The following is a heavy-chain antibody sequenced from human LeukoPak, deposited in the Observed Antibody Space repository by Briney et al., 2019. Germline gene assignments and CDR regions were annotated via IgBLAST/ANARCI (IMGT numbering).Heavy chain of an antibody. V-gene: IGHV4-39*07. CDR2: IYYSGST. J-gene: IGHJ6*03. CDR3: AGRGEGLRFLEWLHYYYYYYMDV. CDR1: GGSISSSSYY. Sequence: PSETLSLTCTVSGGSISSSSYYWGWIRQPPGKGLEWIGSIYYSGSTYYNPSLKSRVTMSVDTSKNQFSLKLSSVTAANTAVYYCAGRGEGLRFLEWLHYYYYYYMDVWGKGTTVTVSS. D-gene: IGHD3-3*01.